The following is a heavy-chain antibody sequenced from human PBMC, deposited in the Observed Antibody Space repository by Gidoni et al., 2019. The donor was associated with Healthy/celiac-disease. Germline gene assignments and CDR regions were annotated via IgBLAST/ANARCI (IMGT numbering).Heavy chain of an antibody. V-gene: IGHV1-69*01. CDR1: GGPFSSYA. CDR2: IIPICGTA. D-gene: IGHD3-22*01. CDR3: ARGYYYDSSGYWAFDI. Sequence: QVQLVQSGAEVKKPGSSVKVSCKASGGPFSSYAISWVRQAPGQGLEWMGGIIPICGTANYAQKVQGRVTITADESTSTAYMELSSLRSEDTAVYYCARGYYYDSSGYWAFDIWGQGTMVTVSS. J-gene: IGHJ3*02.